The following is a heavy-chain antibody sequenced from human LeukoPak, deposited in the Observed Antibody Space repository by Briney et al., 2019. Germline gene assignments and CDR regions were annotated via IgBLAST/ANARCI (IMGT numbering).Heavy chain of an antibody. V-gene: IGHV4-61*02. CDR2: IYTSGST. Sequence: SETLSLTCTVSGYSISNGYYWSWIRQPAGKGLEWIGRIYTSGSTNYNPSLKSRVTISVDTSKNQFSLKLSSVTAADTAVYYCARVRKQQLTLYYYYYMDVWGKGTTVTISS. CDR1: GYSISNGYY. CDR3: ARVRKQQLTLYYYYYMDV. D-gene: IGHD6-13*01. J-gene: IGHJ6*03.